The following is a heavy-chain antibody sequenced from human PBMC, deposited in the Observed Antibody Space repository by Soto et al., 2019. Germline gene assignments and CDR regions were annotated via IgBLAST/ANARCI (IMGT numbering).Heavy chain of an antibody. D-gene: IGHD3-16*01. J-gene: IGHJ4*02. CDR1: GFTFSSSA. Sequence: PGGSLRLSCAASGFTFSSSAMNWVRQAPGKGLEWVSVISGSGGSTYYADSVKGRFTISRDNSKNTLYLQMNSLRAEDTAVYYCAKDLMSPLITFGGDLSPFDYWGQGTLVTVSS. V-gene: IGHV3-23*01. CDR2: ISGSGGST. CDR3: AKDLMSPLITFGGDLSPFDY.